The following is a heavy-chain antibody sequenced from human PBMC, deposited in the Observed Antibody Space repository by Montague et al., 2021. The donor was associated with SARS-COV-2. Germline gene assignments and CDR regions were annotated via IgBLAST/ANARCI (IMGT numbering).Heavy chain of an antibody. CDR1: GFTFSSYA. CDR2: ISYDGSNK. J-gene: IGHJ4*02. CDR3: ARIQYGGYGGAFDY. Sequence: SLRLSCAAPGFTFSSYAMHWVRQAPGKGLEWVAVISYDGSNKYYADSXXGRFTISRDNSKNTLYLQMNSLRAEDTAVYYCARIQYGGYGGAFDYWGQGTLVTVSS. V-gene: IGHV3-30-3*01. D-gene: IGHD5-12*01.